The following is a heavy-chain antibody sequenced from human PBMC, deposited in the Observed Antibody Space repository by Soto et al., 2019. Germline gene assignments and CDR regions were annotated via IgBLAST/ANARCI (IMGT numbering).Heavy chain of an antibody. CDR1: GGTFSSYT. J-gene: IGHJ4*02. D-gene: IGHD1-26*01. CDR2: IIPILGIA. Sequence: SVKVSCKASGGTFSSYTISWVRQAPGQGLEWMGRIIPILGIANYARKFQGRVTITADKSTSTAYMELSSLRSEDTAVYYCARGNGIELSPYDYWGQGTLVTVSS. CDR3: ARGNGIELSPYDY. V-gene: IGHV1-69*02.